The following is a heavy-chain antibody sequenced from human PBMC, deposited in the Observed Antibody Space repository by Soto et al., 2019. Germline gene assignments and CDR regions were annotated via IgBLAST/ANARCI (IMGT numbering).Heavy chain of an antibody. J-gene: IGHJ5*02. CDR3: ARDRCNSVGCYSWLDP. Sequence: QVQQVQSGPEVKKPGSSVKVSCKASGGSITSYAVSWVRQAPGQGLEWMGGIISMFGTTHYAQKFQGRVTITADESTNTVYMELFRLRSDDTAIYYCARDRCNSVGCYSWLDPWGQGTLVTVSS. D-gene: IGHD2-21*02. V-gene: IGHV1-69*01. CDR2: IISMFGTT. CDR1: GGSITSYA.